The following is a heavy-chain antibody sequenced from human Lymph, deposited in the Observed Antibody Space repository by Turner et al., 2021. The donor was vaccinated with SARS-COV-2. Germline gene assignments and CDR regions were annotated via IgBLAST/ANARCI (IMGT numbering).Heavy chain of an antibody. V-gene: IGHV1-69*01. CDR2: ILPIVGTA. J-gene: IGHJ4*02. CDR3: ARGAAYGSGGSGYRKGFDH. D-gene: IGHD2-15*01. CDR1: GGTFSSSA. Sequence: QVQLVQSGAGVKKPGSSVEATCTASGGTFSSSATSWGRQAPGQGLEWMGGILPIVGTANYAQRFQGRVTITADESTSTAYMELRSLRSEDTAVYYCARGAAYGSGGSGYRKGFDHWGQGTPVTVSS.